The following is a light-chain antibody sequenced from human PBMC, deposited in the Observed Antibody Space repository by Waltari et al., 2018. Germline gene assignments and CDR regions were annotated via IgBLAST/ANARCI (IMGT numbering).Light chain of an antibody. CDR1: SSDVGGYKY. CDR3: SSYRRSDIVV. Sequence: QSALTQPASVSGSPGQSITISCTGTSSDVGGYKYVSWYQHHPGNAPKIMIYDVNDRPSGVSNRFSGSKSGNTASLTISGLQAEDEADYYCSSYRRSDIVVFGGGTKLTVL. V-gene: IGLV2-14*03. CDR2: DVN. J-gene: IGLJ2*01.